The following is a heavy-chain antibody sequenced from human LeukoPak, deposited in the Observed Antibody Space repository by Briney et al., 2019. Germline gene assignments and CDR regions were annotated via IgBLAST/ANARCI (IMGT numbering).Heavy chain of an antibody. Sequence: GGSLRLSRTGSGFTFGDYAMNWVRQAPGEGLEWVGFIRSKAYGGTPGYAASVKGRFTISRDDSKSIAYLQMNSLKTEDTAVYYCTRVIVATKDYWGQGTLVTVSS. CDR2: IRSKAYGGTP. CDR1: GFTFGDYA. J-gene: IGHJ4*02. V-gene: IGHV3-49*04. D-gene: IGHD5-12*01. CDR3: TRVIVATKDY.